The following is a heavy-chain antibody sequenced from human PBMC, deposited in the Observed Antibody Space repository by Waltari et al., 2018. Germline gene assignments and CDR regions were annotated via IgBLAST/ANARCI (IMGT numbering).Heavy chain of an antibody. V-gene: IGHV4-38-2*01. J-gene: IGHJ2*01. CDR3: VRISSGGDCYQPRFWYVYF. CDR1: DYSIRSGSS. D-gene: IGHD2-21*02. Sequence: QVQLQESGPGVVKPWETLFLACGGSDYSIRSGSSWGWIRQPPGTGLEWIGSGSVDRSGISYYKPTLTGTVTIAVDTSKNQFSLRLSSVTAEETAVYYCVRISSGGDCYQPRFWYVYFCCRGTLVTVSS. CDR2: VDRSGIS.